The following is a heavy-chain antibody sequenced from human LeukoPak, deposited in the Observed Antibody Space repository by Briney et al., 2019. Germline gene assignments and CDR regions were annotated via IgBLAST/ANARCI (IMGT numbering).Heavy chain of an antibody. CDR1: GFTFSNAW. J-gene: IGHJ4*02. Sequence: GGSLRLSCAASGFTFSNAWMSWVRQAPGKGLEWLARIKSKTDGGTTDYAAPVKGRFTISRDDSKNTLYLQMNSLKTEDTAVCYCTTVPGYSSSWALGYWGQGTLVTVSS. D-gene: IGHD6-13*01. CDR3: TTVPGYSSSWALGY. V-gene: IGHV3-15*01. CDR2: IKSKTDGGTT.